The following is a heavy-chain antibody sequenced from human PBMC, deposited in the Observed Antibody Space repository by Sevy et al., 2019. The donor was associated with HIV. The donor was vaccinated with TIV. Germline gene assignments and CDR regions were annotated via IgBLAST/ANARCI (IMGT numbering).Heavy chain of an antibody. CDR1: GFMFSTYS. D-gene: IGHD3-10*01. J-gene: IGHJ6*02. Sequence: EGSLRLSCVASGFMFSTYSMNWVRQAPGKGLEWVSSISSSSSYIYYTDSVKGRFTVSRDNAKNSLSLQMNSLRAEDTAVCYCARDRDGSGSSGGYGMDVWGQGTTVTVSS. CDR2: ISSSSSYI. V-gene: IGHV3-21*01. CDR3: ARDRDGSGSSGGYGMDV.